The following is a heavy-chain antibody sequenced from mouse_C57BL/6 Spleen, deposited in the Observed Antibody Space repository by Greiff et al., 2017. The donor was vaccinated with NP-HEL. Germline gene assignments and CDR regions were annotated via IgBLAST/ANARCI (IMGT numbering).Heavy chain of an antibody. D-gene: IGHD1-1*01. CDR3: ARTPITTVVAENWFAY. CDR2: IWWDDDK. J-gene: IGHJ3*01. Sequence: QVTLKVSGPGILQPSQTLSLTCSFSGFSLSTFGMGVGLIRQPSGKGLEWLAHIWWDDDKYYNPALKSRLTISKDTSKNQVFLKIANVDTADTATYYCARTPITTVVAENWFAYWGQGTLVTVSA. CDR1: GFSLSTFGMG. V-gene: IGHV8-8*01.